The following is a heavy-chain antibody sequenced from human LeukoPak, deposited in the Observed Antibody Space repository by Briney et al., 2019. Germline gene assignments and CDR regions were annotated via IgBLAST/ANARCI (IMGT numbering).Heavy chain of an antibody. CDR3: ARDLFPINWFES. J-gene: IGHJ5*01. V-gene: IGHV4-59*02. D-gene: IGHD2-2*02. CDR1: GGSVTKYY. Sequence: PSETLSLTCTVSGGSVTKYYWHWIRQAPGKGLEWIGFIFHTGITNYNPSLKSRVTISVDTSKNQFSLKLTSVTAAHTAVYFCARDLFPINWFESWGQGTLVTVSS. CDR2: IFHTGIT.